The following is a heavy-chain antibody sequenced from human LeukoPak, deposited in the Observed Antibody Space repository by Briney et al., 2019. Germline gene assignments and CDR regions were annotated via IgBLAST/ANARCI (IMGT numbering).Heavy chain of an antibody. CDR2: ISSGGDDT. CDR1: EFTFSAYA. V-gene: IGHV3-23*01. Sequence: PGGSLRLSCAASEFTFSAYAMYWVRQAPGKGLEWVSSISSGGDDTFYTDSVKGRFAISRDNSKRTLSLQMNSLRAEDTAVYYCTQGWSGATCSGSRWFGPWGQGTLVTVSS. J-gene: IGHJ5*02. CDR3: TQGWSGATCSGSRWFGP. D-gene: IGHD3/OR15-3a*01.